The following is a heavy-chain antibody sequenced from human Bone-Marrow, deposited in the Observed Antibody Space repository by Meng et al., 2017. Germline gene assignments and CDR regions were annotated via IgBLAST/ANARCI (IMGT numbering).Heavy chain of an antibody. CDR3: ARDHGITGNLQDL. CDR1: AFSFRDHW. V-gene: IGHV3-74*01. J-gene: IGHJ5*02. D-gene: IGHD1-20*01. Sequence: IQLVESGGGLVQHGGSLILSCEASAFSFRDHWMHWVRQAPGKGLEWVSRIKYDGTITNHADAVGGRFTISRDNAKNTVYLQMNSLRADDTAVYYCARDHGITGNLQDLWGQGTLVTVSS. CDR2: IKYDGTIT.